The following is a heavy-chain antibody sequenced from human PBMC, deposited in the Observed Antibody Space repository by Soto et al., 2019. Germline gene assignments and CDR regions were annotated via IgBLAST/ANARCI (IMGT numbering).Heavy chain of an antibody. CDR2: FIPIFGTA. CDR1: GGTFSSYA. D-gene: IGHD1-7*01. J-gene: IGHJ6*02. CDR3: ARELKYNWNYDLYYYYGMDV. Sequence: QVQLVQSGAEVKKPGSSVKVSCKASGGTFSSYAISWVRQAPGQGLEWMGGFIPIFGTANYAQKFQGRVTITADEATGTAYMVLSSLRSEETAVYYCARELKYNWNYDLYYYYGMDVWGQGTTVTVSS. V-gene: IGHV1-69*01.